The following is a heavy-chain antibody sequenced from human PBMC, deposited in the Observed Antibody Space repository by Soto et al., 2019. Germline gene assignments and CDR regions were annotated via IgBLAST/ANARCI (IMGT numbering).Heavy chain of an antibody. CDR3: AKSRYSDSSGDFYDY. CDR2: IESGGSA. CDR1: GFSVSSTY. J-gene: IGHJ4*02. V-gene: IGHV3-53*02. D-gene: IGHD3-22*01. Sequence: EVQLVETGGGVVQRGGSLTLSCNASGFSVSSTYMSWVRQAPGRGLEWVAVIESGGSAHYADSVKGRFTISRDDPKNIIYLQMHTLRAEDTAVYYCAKSRYSDSSGDFYDYWGQGTLVTVSS.